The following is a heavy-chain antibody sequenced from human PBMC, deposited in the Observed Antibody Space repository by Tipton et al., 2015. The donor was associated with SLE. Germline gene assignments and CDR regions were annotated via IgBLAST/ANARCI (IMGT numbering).Heavy chain of an antibody. CDR1: GGSISTYY. CDR2: TYYSGSP. D-gene: IGHD3-22*01. Sequence: TLSLTCTVSGGSISTYYWSWIRQPPKQGLEWIGYTYYSGSPYYNPSLKSRVTISLDMSKNQFSLRLSSVTAADTAVYYCPIYYHDSTGLHWFDPWGQGTLVTVSS. V-gene: IGHV4-59*06. CDR3: PIYYHDSTGLHWFDP. J-gene: IGHJ5*02.